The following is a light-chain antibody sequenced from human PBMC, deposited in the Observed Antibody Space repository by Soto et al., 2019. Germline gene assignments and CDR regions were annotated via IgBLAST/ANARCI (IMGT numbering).Light chain of an antibody. CDR2: GAS. Sequence: EIVLTQSPGTLSLSPGERATLSCRASQSVTSSYLAWYQQKPGQAPRLLMYGASSRATGIPDRFSGSGSGTDFTLTISRLEPEDFAVYYCQQYCTSPYTFGQGTKLEIK. V-gene: IGKV3-20*01. CDR1: QSVTSSY. CDR3: QQYCTSPYT. J-gene: IGKJ2*01.